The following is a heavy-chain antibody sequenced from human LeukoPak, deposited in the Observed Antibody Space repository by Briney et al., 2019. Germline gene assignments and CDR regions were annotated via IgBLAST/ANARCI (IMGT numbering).Heavy chain of an antibody. CDR1: GYTFTAYY. Sequence: ASVKVSCKASGYTFTAYYMHWVRQAPGQGLEWMGWINPNSGATYYEQKFQGRATMTRDTSISTAYTEVSRLRSDDSAVYYCARYMAAAGTFDYWGQGTLVTVSS. J-gene: IGHJ4*02. V-gene: IGHV1-2*02. D-gene: IGHD6-13*01. CDR2: INPNSGAT. CDR3: ARYMAAAGTFDY.